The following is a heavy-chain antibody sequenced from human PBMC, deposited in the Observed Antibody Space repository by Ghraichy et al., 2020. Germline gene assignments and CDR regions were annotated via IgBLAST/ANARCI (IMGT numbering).Heavy chain of an antibody. CDR3: ARDGLLLYFGDGMDV. V-gene: IGHV1-46*01. CDR1: GYTFTNYF. J-gene: IGHJ6*02. CDR2: VNPTGGGT. D-gene: IGHD3-10*01. Sequence: ASVKVSCKAFGYTFTNYFMHWVRQAHGQGLEWMGIVNPTGGGTTYPQKFQGRVTMTSDTSTSTVYMELSGLQPEDTAVYYCARDGLLLYFGDGMDVWGQGTTVTVSS.